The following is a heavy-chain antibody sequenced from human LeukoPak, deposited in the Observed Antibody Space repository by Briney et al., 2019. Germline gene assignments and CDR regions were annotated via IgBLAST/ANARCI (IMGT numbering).Heavy chain of an antibody. CDR1: RFTFSDYY. V-gene: IGHV3-11*05. J-gene: IGHJ4*02. D-gene: IGHD3-10*01. CDR3: ARGFMYYFGLGSHNNGPQRLFDS. CDR2: ISSSSSYT. Sequence: PGGSLRLSCADSRFTFSDYYMSWIRQAPGKGLEWVSYISSSSSYTNYADSVTGRFTISRDKAKKSLHLQMNSLRAEDTAVYYCARGFMYYFGLGSHNNGPQRLFDSWGQGTLVTVSS.